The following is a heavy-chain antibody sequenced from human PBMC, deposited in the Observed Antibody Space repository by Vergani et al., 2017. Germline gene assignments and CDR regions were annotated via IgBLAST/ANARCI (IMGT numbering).Heavy chain of an antibody. CDR2: IYYDGSNA. CDR1: RSTFKTYG. J-gene: IGHJ4*02. CDR3: ARKKYYDSKDYYQVEPFDY. Sequence: QGQLVESGGGIVQPGRSLTLSCVASRSTFKTYGMHWVRQAPGKGLEWVGLIYYDGSNAYYADSVKGRFTISRDNSKNTLYLQMSSLRAEDTAIYYCARKKYYDSKDYYQVEPFDYWGQGTLVTVSS. V-gene: IGHV3-33*01. D-gene: IGHD3-22*01.